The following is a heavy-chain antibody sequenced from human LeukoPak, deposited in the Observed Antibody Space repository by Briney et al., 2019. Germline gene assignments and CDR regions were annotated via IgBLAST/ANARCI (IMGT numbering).Heavy chain of an antibody. V-gene: IGHV3-64*01. CDR3: ARGVPLAYDP. Sequence: PGGSLRLSCAASGFTFSSYAMHWVRQAPGKGLEYVSAISSNGGSTYYANSVKGRFTISRDNSKNTLYLQMGSLRAEDMAVYYCARGVPLAYDPRGQGTLVTVSS. D-gene: IGHD2-2*01. CDR1: GFTFSSYA. J-gene: IGHJ5*02. CDR2: ISSNGGST.